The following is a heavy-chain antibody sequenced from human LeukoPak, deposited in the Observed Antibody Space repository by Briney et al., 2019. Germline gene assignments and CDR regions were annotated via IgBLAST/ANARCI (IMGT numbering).Heavy chain of an antibody. J-gene: IGHJ2*01. Sequence: ASVKVSCKASGYTFTSYYMHWVRQAPGQGLEWMGIINPSGGSTSYAQKFQGRVTMTRDMSTSTVYMELSSLRSEDTAVYYCARDPRDYGGNSNYWYFDLWGRGTLVTVSS. CDR3: ARDPRDYGGNSNYWYFDL. D-gene: IGHD4-23*01. CDR2: INPSGGST. V-gene: IGHV1-46*01. CDR1: GYTFTSYY.